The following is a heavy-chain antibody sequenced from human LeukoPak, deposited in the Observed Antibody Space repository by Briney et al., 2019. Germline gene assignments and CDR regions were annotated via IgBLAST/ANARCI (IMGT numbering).Heavy chain of an antibody. CDR1: GFTFSSYS. Sequence: GGSLRLSCAASGFTFSSYSMNWVRQAPGKGLEWVSSISSSSSYIYYADSVKGRFTISRDNAKNSLYLQTNSLRAEDTAVYYCARSDTAMDDDWFDPWGQGTLVTVSS. CDR3: ARSDTAMDDDWFDP. J-gene: IGHJ5*02. D-gene: IGHD5-18*01. V-gene: IGHV3-21*01. CDR2: ISSSSSYI.